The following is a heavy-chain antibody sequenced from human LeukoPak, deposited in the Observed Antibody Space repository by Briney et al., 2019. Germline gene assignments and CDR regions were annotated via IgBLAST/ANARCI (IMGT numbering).Heavy chain of an antibody. CDR1: GYTFTTYW. D-gene: IGHD3-3*01. CDR2: IYPSDSAT. V-gene: IGHV5-51*01. CDR3: ARLDGFGAFDP. Sequence: GESLKISCKGSGYTFTTYWIGWVRQMPGKGLEWMGIIYPSDSATIYSPSFQGQVTISADKSISTAYLQWSSLKASDTAIYYCARLDGFGAFDPWGQGTLVTVSS. J-gene: IGHJ5*02.